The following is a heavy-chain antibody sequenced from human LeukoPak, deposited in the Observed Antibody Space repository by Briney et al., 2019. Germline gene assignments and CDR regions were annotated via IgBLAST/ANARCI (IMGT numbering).Heavy chain of an antibody. D-gene: IGHD2/OR15-2a*01. Sequence: GASVKVSCKASGYTFTGYYMHWVRQAPGQGLGWMGWINPNSGGTNYAQKFQGRVTMTRDTSISTAYMELSRLRSDDTAVYYCARGAFPTLLYFDYWGQGTLVTVSS. J-gene: IGHJ4*02. CDR3: ARGAFPTLLYFDY. CDR1: GYTFTGYY. V-gene: IGHV1-2*02. CDR2: INPNSGGT.